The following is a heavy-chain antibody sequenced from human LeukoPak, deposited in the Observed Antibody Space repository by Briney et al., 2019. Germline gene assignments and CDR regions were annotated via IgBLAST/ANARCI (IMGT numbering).Heavy chain of an antibody. CDR1: GGSISSGGYS. Sequence: SQTLSLTCAVSGGSISSGGYSWSWIRQPPGKGLEWIGYIYHSGSTNYNPSLKSRVTMSVDTSKNQFSLKLSSVTAADTAVYYCARGEFKSGYYFDSWGQGSLVTVSS. V-gene: IGHV4-30-2*01. J-gene: IGHJ4*02. CDR2: IYHSGST. D-gene: IGHD1-26*01. CDR3: ARGEFKSGYYFDS.